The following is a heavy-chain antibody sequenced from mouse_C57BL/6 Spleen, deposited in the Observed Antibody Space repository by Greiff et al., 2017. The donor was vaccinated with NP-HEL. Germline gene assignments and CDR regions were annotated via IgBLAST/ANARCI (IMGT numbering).Heavy chain of an antibody. CDR2: ISYSGST. V-gene: IGHV3-2*02. CDR1: GYSITSGYG. Sequence: EVQLQQSGPGLVKPSQSLSLTCTVTGYSITSGYGWNWIRQFPGNKLEWMGYISYSGSTNYNPSLKSRISITRDTSKTQFFLQLNSVTTEDTATYYCARTARIKYWGQGTTLTVSS. CDR3: ARTARIKY. J-gene: IGHJ2*01. D-gene: IGHD1-2*01.